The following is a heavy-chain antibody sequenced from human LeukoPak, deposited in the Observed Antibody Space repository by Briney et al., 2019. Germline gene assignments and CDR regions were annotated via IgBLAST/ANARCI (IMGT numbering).Heavy chain of an antibody. CDR2: IYYSGST. V-gene: IGHV4-39*01. J-gene: IGHJ2*01. Sequence: SETLSLTCTVSGGSISSSSYYWGWIRQPPGKGLEWIGSIYYSGSTYYNPSLKSRVTISVDTSKNQFSLKLSSVTAADTAVYYCARSLWYFDLWGRGTLVTVSS. CDR3: ARSLWYFDL. CDR1: GGSISSSSYY.